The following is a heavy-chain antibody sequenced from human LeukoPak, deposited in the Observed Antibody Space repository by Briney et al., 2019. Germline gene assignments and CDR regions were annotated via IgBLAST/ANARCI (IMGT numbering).Heavy chain of an antibody. CDR3: ARDPAWGAIDY. V-gene: IGHV3-7*01. Sequence: GGSLRLSCAVSGFSIRRFWMSWVGQTPGGGLEWVADMNEDGSVTYYVDSVKGRFTVSRDNAKNSLYLQMSSLRAEDTAVYYCARDPAWGAIDYWGQGTLVTVSS. CDR2: MNEDGSVT. D-gene: IGHD7-27*01. CDR1: GFSIRRFW. J-gene: IGHJ4*02.